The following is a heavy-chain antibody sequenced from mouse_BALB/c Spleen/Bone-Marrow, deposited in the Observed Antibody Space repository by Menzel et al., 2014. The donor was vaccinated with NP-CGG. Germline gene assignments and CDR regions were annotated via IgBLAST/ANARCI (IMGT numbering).Heavy chain of an antibody. D-gene: IGHD4-1*01. J-gene: IGHJ3*01. V-gene: IGHV1-15*01. Sequence: QGQLQQPWAWLVRPGASVTLSCKASGYTFTDYEMHLGKQTPVPCLELIGAIDPETGGTAYNQKFKGKATLTADKSSSTAYMELRSLTSEDSAVYYCTRSETGPFAYWGQGTLVTVSA. CDR3: TRSETGPFAY. CDR1: GYTFTDYE. CDR2: IDPETGGT.